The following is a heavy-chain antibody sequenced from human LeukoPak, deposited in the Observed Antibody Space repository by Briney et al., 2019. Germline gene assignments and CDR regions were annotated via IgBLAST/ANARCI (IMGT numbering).Heavy chain of an antibody. J-gene: IGHJ4*02. Sequence: GGSLRLSCAASGFTFSSYAMSWVRRAPGKGLEWVSAISGSGASTYYADSVRGRFTISRDNSKNTLYLQMDSLRAEDTAVYYCAKSSMVRGSEGPDYWGQGTLVTVSS. CDR3: AKSSMVRGSEGPDY. CDR2: ISGSGAST. V-gene: IGHV3-23*01. D-gene: IGHD3-10*01. CDR1: GFTFSSYA.